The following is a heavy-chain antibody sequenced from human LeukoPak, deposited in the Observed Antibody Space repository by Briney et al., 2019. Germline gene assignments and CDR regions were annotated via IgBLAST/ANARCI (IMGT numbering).Heavy chain of an antibody. Sequence: SETLSLTCTVSGGPISTYYWSWIRQRPGKELEFIGYTHYSGSSDYNPSLKSRITMSIDTSRSQFSLNLNSVTASDTAVYYCARYGAMEARNAFHLWGQGTMVTVSS. CDR3: ARYGAMEARNAFHL. D-gene: IGHD1-1*01. CDR1: GGPISTYY. CDR2: THYSGSS. V-gene: IGHV4-59*08. J-gene: IGHJ3*01.